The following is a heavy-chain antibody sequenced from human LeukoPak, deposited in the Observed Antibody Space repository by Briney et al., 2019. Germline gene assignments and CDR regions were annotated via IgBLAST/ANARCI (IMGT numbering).Heavy chain of an antibody. CDR2: ISSSSSYI. V-gene: IGHV3-21*01. CDR3: AREGYYDSSGYYNWFDP. D-gene: IGHD3-22*01. CDR1: GFTFSSYS. J-gene: IGHJ5*02. Sequence: PGRSLRLSCAASGFTFSSYSMNWVRQAPGKGLEWVSSISSSSSYIYYADSVKGRFTISRDNAKNSLYLQMNSLRAEDTAVYYCAREGYYDSSGYYNWFDPWGQGTLVTVSS.